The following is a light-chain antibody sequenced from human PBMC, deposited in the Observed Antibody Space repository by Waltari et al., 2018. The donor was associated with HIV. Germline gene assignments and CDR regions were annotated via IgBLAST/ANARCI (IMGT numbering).Light chain of an antibody. CDR2: SNN. V-gene: IGLV1-44*01. J-gene: IGLJ2*01. CDR3: AAWDANLNGRL. CDR1: ISNIGGNT. Sequence: QSVLTQSPPASGTPGQRVTIPFSGSISNIGGNTVSWYQHLPGTAPKLLIYSNNQRPSGVPDRFSGSKSGTSASLAISGLQSEDEADYYCAAWDANLNGRLFGGGTKLTVL.